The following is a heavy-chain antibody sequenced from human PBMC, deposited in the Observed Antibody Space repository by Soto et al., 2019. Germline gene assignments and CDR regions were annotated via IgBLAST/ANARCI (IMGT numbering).Heavy chain of an antibody. CDR3: ATNYYDGSGHYFIFEH. J-gene: IGHJ4*02. CDR1: GRTFNNYA. Sequence: SVKVSCKASGRTFNNYAISWVRQAPGVGFEWLGVIIPIGGTPEHAQKFQGRVTISADESTNTAYMELSSLRSEDTAVYYCATNYYDGSGHYFIFEHWGQGTLVTVSS. CDR2: IIPIGGTP. V-gene: IGHV1-69*13. D-gene: IGHD3-22*01.